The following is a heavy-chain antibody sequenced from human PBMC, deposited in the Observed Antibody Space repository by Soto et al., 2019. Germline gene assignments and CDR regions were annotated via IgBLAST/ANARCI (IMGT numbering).Heavy chain of an antibody. J-gene: IGHJ6*02. V-gene: IGHV4-4*02. D-gene: IGHD5-12*01. CDR3: ARDKVNSGYDYSCDSMDV. CDR1: GGSISSSNW. Sequence: PSETLSLTCAVSGGSISSSNWLSWVRQPPGKGLEWIGEIYHSGSTNYNPSLKSRVTISVDKSKNQFSLKLSSVTAADTAVYYCARDKVNSGYDYSCDSMDVWGQGTTVTVSS. CDR2: IYHSGST.